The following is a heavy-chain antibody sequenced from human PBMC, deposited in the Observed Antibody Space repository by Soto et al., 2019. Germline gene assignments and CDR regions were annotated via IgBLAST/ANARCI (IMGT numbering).Heavy chain of an antibody. V-gene: IGHV3-48*02. CDR2: ISTTSSSI. D-gene: IGHD3-3*01. CDR1: GFTFSSYS. J-gene: IGHJ4*02. Sequence: LACAASGFTFSSYSMNWVRQAPGKGLEWISYISTTSSSIYYADSVKGRFTISRDNAKNSLFLQMNSLRDEDTAVYYCARKGVAFDYWGQGALVTVSS. CDR3: ARKGVAFDY.